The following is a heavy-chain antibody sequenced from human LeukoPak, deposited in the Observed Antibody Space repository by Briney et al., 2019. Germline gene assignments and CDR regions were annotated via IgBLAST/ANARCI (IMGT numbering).Heavy chain of an antibody. CDR3: ARGSRAYGGFDY. J-gene: IGHJ4*02. V-gene: IGHV1-46*01. CDR1: GGTFSSYA. CDR2: INPSGGST. Sequence: ASVKVSCKASGGTFSSYAISWVRQAPGQGLEWMGIINPSGGSTSYAQKFQGRVTMTRDMSTRTVYMELSSLRSEDTAVYYCARGSRAYGGFDYWGQGTLVTVSS. D-gene: IGHD4-23*01.